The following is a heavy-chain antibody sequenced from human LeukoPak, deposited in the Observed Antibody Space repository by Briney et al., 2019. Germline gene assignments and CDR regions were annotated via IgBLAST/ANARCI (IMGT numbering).Heavy chain of an antibody. CDR2: ISSSGSTI. CDR3: ARARGSYYFDY. V-gene: IGHV3-48*03. CDR1: GFTFSSYE. Sequence: GGSLRLSCAASGFTFSSYEMNWVRQAPGKGLEWVSYISSSGSTIYYADSVKGRFTISRDNAKNSLYLQMNSLRAEDTAVYYCARARGSYYFDYGGQGPLVTVSS. D-gene: IGHD1-26*01. J-gene: IGHJ4*02.